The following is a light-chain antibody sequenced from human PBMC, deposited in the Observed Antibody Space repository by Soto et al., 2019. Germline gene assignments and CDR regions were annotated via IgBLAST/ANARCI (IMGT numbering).Light chain of an antibody. CDR2: GSS. CDR1: SSNIGAGHV. J-gene: IGLJ2*01. CDR3: QSYDNGLSASV. V-gene: IGLV1-40*01. Sequence: QSVLTQPPSVSGAPGQRVTISCTGGSSNIGAGHVVHWYQQFPGRAPNLLIYGSSNRPSGVPDRFSGSKSGTSASLAITGLQAEDEADYYCQSYDNGLSASVFGGGTKVTVL.